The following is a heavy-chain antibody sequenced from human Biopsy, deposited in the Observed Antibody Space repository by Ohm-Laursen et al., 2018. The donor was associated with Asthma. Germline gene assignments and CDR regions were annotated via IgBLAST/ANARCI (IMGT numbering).Heavy chain of an antibody. V-gene: IGHV4-39*01. Sequence: SETLSLTCSVSGGSITSSSYYWGWIRQPPGKGMEWIGSMYHSGSPYYHPSLKIRATISVDPSKTNLSLKMSSVTAADTAVYFCVRHQYSSSWSTFDYWGQGALVTVSS. CDR2: MYHSGSP. J-gene: IGHJ4*02. CDR3: VRHQYSSSWSTFDY. CDR1: GGSITSSSYY. D-gene: IGHD3-22*01.